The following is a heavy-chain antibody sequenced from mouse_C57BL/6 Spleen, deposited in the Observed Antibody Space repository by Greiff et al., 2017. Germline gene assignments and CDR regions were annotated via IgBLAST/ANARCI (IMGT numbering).Heavy chain of an antibody. Sequence: EVQRVESGGGLVKPGGSLKLSCAASGFTFSDYGMHWVRQAPEKGLEWVAYISSGSSTIYYADTVKGRFTISRDNAKNTLFLQMTSLRSEDTAMYYCARLGSNYNYAMDYWGQGTSVTVSS. CDR1: GFTFSDYG. J-gene: IGHJ4*01. CDR2: ISSGSSTI. V-gene: IGHV5-17*01. CDR3: ARLGSNYNYAMDY. D-gene: IGHD2-5*01.